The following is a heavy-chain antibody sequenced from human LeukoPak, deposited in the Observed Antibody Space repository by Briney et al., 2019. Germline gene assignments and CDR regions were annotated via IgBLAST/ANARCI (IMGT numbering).Heavy chain of an antibody. Sequence: GGSLRLSCAASGFTVSSFGMSWVRQAPGKGLEWVSAISGSGGSTYYADSVKGRFTISRDNSKNTLYLQMNSLRAEDTAVYYCAPGSISIGPMGYWGQGTLVTVSS. CDR1: GFTVSSFG. CDR2: ISGSGGST. D-gene: IGHD2-2*01. J-gene: IGHJ4*02. V-gene: IGHV3-23*01. CDR3: APGSISIGPMGY.